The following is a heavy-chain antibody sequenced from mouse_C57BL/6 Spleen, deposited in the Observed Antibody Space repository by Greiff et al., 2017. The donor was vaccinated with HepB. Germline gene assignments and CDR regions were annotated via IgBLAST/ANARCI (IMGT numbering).Heavy chain of an antibody. V-gene: IGHV1-53*01. CDR1: GYTFTSYW. J-gene: IGHJ2*01. D-gene: IGHD1-1*01. CDR3: ASAVVATDYFDY. Sequence: QVQLQQPGTELVKPGASVKLSCKASGYTFTSYWMHWVKQRPGQGLEWIGNINPSDGGTNYNEKFKSKATLTVDKSTSTAYMQLSSLTSEDSAVYYCASAVVATDYFDYWGQGTTLTVSS. CDR2: INPSDGGT.